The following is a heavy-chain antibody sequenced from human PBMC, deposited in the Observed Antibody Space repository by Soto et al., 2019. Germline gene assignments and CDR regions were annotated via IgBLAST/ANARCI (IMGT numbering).Heavy chain of an antibody. V-gene: IGHV3-23*01. CDR1: GFSFSSYA. J-gene: IGHJ4*02. D-gene: IGHD5-12*01. Sequence: EVQLLESGGGLVQPGGSLRLSCAASGFSFSSYAMVWVRQAPGKGLEWVSVISARGGSLYFADSVKGRFTISRDNSKNVLSLEMNSLRADNTATYFCAGGSIEYSASVDNWGQGTLVVVSS. CDR3: AGGSIEYSASVDN. CDR2: ISARGGSL.